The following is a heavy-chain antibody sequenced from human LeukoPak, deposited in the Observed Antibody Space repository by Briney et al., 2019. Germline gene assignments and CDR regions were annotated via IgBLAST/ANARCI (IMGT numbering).Heavy chain of an antibody. V-gene: IGHV1-2*02. CDR3: ARSLRSGGSDPLQNWFDP. D-gene: IGHD2-15*01. CDR1: GYTFTGYY. Sequence: ASVKVSCKPSGYTFTGYYMHWVRQAPGQGLEWMGWINPNSGGTNYAQKFQGRVTMTRDTSISTAYMELSRLRSDDTAVYYCARSLRSGGSDPLQNWFDPWGQGTLVTVSS. J-gene: IGHJ5*02. CDR2: INPNSGGT.